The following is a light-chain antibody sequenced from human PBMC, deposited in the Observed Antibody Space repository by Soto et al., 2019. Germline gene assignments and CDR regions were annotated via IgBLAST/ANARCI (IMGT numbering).Light chain of an antibody. Sequence: VMTQSPDSLAVSLGERATINCKSSQSVLYSTDNKNYLAWYQQKPGQSPKLLIYWASTRESGVPDRFSGSGSGTDFTLTISSLQAEDVAVYYCLQYYSTPWTFGQGTKVDIK. CDR1: QSVLYSTDNKNY. J-gene: IGKJ1*01. V-gene: IGKV4-1*01. CDR2: WAS. CDR3: LQYYSTPWT.